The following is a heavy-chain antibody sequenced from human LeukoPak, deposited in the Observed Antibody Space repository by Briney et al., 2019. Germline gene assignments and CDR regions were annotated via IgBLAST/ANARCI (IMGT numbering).Heavy chain of an antibody. D-gene: IGHD2-15*01. J-gene: IGHJ6*03. CDR2: FVSDDNR. Sequence: PGGSLRLSCAASGFSISSYYMHWLRKVPGKGLEWVSRFVSDDNRAYADSVKGRFTISRDNSKNTLYLQMNSLRAEDTAVYYCAKNSGYCSGGSCYSWDYYYYYMDVWGKGTTVTVSS. CDR3: AKNSGYCSGGSCYSWDYYYYYMDV. CDR1: GFSISSYY. V-gene: IGHV3-66*02.